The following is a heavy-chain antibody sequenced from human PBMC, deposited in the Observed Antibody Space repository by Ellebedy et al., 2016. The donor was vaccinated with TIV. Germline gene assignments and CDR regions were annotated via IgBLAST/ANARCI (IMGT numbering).Heavy chain of an antibody. CDR2: ISSSSSTI. CDR3: ARDSSGYYSTENFDY. D-gene: IGHD3-22*01. J-gene: IGHJ4*02. Sequence: GESLKISCAASGFTFSSYSMNWVRQAPGKGLEWVSYISSSSSTIYYADSVKGRFTISRDNAKNSLYLQMNSLRAEDTAVYYCARDSSGYYSTENFDYWGQGTLVTVSS. V-gene: IGHV3-48*04. CDR1: GFTFSSYS.